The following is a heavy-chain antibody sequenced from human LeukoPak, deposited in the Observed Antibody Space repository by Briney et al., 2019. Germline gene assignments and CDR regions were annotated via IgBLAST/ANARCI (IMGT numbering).Heavy chain of an antibody. CDR1: GFTFSSYW. CDR2: IKQDGSEK. D-gene: IGHD3-22*01. CDR3: ARDSHYYDSSGYGTLPY. J-gene: IGHJ4*02. Sequence: GSLRLSCAASGFTFSSYWMSWVRQAPGKGLEWVANIKQDGSEKYYVDSVKGRFTISRDNAKNSLYLQMNSLRAEDTAVYYCARDSHYYDSSGYGTLPYWGQGTLVTVSS. V-gene: IGHV3-7*01.